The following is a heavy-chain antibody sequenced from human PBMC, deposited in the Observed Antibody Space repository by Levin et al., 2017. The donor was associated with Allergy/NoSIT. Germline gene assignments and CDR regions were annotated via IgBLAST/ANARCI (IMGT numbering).Heavy chain of an antibody. J-gene: IGHJ4*02. CDR3: ARQLYSDPSFLDY. Sequence: SETLSLTCTVSGGSISSSSYYWGWIRQPPGKGLEWIGSIYYSGSTYYNPSLKSRVTISVDTSKNQFSLKLSSVTAADTAVYYCARQLYSDPSFLDYWGQGTLVTVSS. V-gene: IGHV4-39*01. CDR1: GGSISSSSYY. D-gene: IGHD4-17*01. CDR2: IYYSGST.